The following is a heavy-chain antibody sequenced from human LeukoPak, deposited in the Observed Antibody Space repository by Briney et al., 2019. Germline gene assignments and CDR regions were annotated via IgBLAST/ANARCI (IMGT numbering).Heavy chain of an antibody. Sequence: GGSLRLSCAASGFTVSSNYMSWVRQAPGKGLEWVSVIYSGGSTFYADSVKGRFTISRDNSKNTLYLQMNSLRAEDTAVYYCAKYGLGATIPFDYWGQGTLVTVSS. J-gene: IGHJ4*02. V-gene: IGHV3-53*01. CDR1: GFTVSSNY. CDR2: IYSGGST. D-gene: IGHD1-26*01. CDR3: AKYGLGATIPFDY.